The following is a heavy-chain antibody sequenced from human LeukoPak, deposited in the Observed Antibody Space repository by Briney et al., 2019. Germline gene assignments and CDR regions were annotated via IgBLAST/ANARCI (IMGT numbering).Heavy chain of an antibody. CDR3: ARLVLSYGNAFDH. Sequence: PSETLSLTCTVSGGSISSYYWSWIRQPPGKGLEWIGYIYYSGSTNYNPSLESRVTISVDTSKNQFSLKLSSVTAADTAVYYCARLVLSYGNAFDHWGQGTLVTVSS. D-gene: IGHD3-16*01. CDR2: IYYSGST. J-gene: IGHJ4*02. CDR1: GGSISSYY. V-gene: IGHV4-59*08.